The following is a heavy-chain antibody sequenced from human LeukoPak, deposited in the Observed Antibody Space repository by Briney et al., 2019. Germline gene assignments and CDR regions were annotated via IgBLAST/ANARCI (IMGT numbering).Heavy chain of an antibody. D-gene: IGHD2/OR15-2a*01. CDR1: GGSISSYS. CDR2: IDYSGST. J-gene: IGHJ3*02. Sequence: SETLSLTCTVSGGSISSYSWSWIRQPPGKGLDWIAYIDYSGSTNYNPSLKSRVTISIDTSKNQFSLKLSSVTAADTAVYYCARESLLRAFDIWGQGTMVTVSS. V-gene: IGHV4-59*12. CDR3: ARESLLRAFDI.